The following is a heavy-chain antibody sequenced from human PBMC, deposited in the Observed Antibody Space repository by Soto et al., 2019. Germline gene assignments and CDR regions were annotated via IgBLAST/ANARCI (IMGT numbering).Heavy chain of an antibody. V-gene: IGHV1-69*12. CDR3: ARHVPAAGYYYGMDV. CDR1: GGTFSSYA. CDR2: IIPIFGTA. D-gene: IGHD2-2*01. J-gene: IGHJ6*02. Sequence: QVQLVQSGAEVKKAGSSVKVSCKASGGTFSSYAISWVRQAPGQGLEWMGGIIPIFGTANYAQKFQGRVTFTAGHPTSTAYMERSSLRSEDTAVYYCARHVPAAGYYYGMDVWGQGTTVSVSS.